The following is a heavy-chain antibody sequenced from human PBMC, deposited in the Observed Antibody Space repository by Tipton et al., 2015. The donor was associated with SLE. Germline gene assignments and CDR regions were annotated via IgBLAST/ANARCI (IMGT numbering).Heavy chain of an antibody. CDR3: VKHNTVRVLSYYHGMDA. V-gene: IGHV4-59*08. CDR2: IFYGGHM. Sequence: TLSLTCSISGTSFRSYYWSWIRQPPGEGLEWIGHIFYGGHMDFNPALKSRVTMSDDSSLNQFSLKLRSVTAADTAIYYCVKHNTVRVLSYYHGMDAWGPGTAVTVSS. J-gene: IGHJ6*02. D-gene: IGHD4-11*01. CDR1: GTSFRSYY.